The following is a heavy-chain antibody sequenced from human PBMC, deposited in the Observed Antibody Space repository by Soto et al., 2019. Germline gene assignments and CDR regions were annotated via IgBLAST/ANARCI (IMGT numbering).Heavy chain of an antibody. D-gene: IGHD1-26*01. J-gene: IGHJ5*02. Sequence: SETLSLTCAVYGGSFSGYYWSWIRQPPGKGLEWIGEINHSGSTNYNPYLKSRCTISVDTSKNKFSCKLSSVTTADTAVYYCAGGGGVGATASWFDPWGQGTLVTVSS. CDR1: GGSFSGYY. V-gene: IGHV4-34*01. CDR2: INHSGST. CDR3: AGGGGVGATASWFDP.